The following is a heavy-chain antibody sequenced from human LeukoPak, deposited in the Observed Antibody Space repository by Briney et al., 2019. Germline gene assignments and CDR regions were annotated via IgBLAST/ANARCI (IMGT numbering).Heavy chain of an antibody. CDR2: INPNSGGT. Sequence: ASVKVSCKASGYTFTGYYIHWVRQAPGQGLEWMGWINPNSGGTNYAQKFQGRVTMTRDTSISTAYMELSRLRSDDTAVYYCARNYGSGSWGHTSRNNWFDPWGQGTLVTVSS. J-gene: IGHJ5*02. D-gene: IGHD3-10*01. CDR3: ARNYGSGSWGHTSRNNWFDP. CDR1: GYTFTGYY. V-gene: IGHV1-2*02.